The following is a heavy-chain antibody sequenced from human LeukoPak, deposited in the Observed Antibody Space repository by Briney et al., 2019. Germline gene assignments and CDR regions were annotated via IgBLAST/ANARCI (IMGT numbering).Heavy chain of an antibody. CDR3: ARDKTGVFDSSGYYCLPAFDI. CDR2: IYSGGST. CDR1: GFTVSSNY. J-gene: IGHJ3*02. Sequence: GGSLRLSCAASGFTVSSNYMSWVRQAPGKGLEWVSVIYSGGSTYYADSVKGRFTISRDNSKNTLYLQMNSLRAEDTAVYYCARDKTGVFDSSGYYCLPAFDIWGQGSMVTVSS. D-gene: IGHD3-22*01. V-gene: IGHV3-53*01.